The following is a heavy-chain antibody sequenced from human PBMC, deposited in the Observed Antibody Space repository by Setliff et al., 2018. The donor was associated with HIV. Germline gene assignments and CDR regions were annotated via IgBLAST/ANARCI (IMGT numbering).Heavy chain of an antibody. CDR3: AKDGVSGGAYPPYYFDY. J-gene: IGHJ4*01. D-gene: IGHD2-15*01. Sequence: PGGSLRPSCAPSAFTFNTYAMSWVRQAPGKGLEWVSVISGSGGSTFYADAVKGWFTITRDNSNNRLYLLMNGLRVEDTAVYYCAKDGVSGGAYPPYYFDYWGHGTLVTVSS. V-gene: IGHV3-23*01. CDR1: AFTFNTYA. CDR2: ISGSGGST.